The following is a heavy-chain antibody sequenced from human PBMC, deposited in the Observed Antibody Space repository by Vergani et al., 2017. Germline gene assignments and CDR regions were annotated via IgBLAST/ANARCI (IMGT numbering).Heavy chain of an antibody. D-gene: IGHD3-16*01. V-gene: IGHV1-69*12. Sequence: QVQLVQSGAEVKKPGSSVKVSCKVSGGTFGNYAVGWVRQAPGQGLEWVGGIIPIVGTPNYAQRYQDRVTITADESTNTVYMDLSSLRSEDTAIYYCARDPREGPLGNFPMLLYWGQGTLVTVSS. CDR2: IIPIVGTP. J-gene: IGHJ4*02. CDR3: ARDPREGPLGNFPMLLY. CDR1: GGTFGNYA.